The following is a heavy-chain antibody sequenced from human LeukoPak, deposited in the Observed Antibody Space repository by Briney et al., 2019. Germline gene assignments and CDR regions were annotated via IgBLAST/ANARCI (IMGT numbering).Heavy chain of an antibody. CDR1: GFTFNNFW. J-gene: IGHJ3*02. Sequence: GGSLRLSCAASGFTFNNFWMSWVRQAPGKGLEWVANINEDGSEKYYVDSVKGGFTISRDNAKNSLYLQMNSLRAEDTALYYCAKLDTRSDYDILTGYSDDAFDIWGQGTMVTVSS. CDR3: AKLDTRSDYDILTGYSDDAFDI. CDR2: INEDGSEK. V-gene: IGHV3-7*03. D-gene: IGHD3-9*01.